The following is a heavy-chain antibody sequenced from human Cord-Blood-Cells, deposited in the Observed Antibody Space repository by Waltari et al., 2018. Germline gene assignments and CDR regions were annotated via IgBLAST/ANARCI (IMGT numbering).Heavy chain of an antibody. Sequence: QVQLQESGPGLVKPSETLSLTCTFSGGSISSYYWSWIRQPPGKGLEWIGYIYYSGSTNYNPSLKSRVTISVDTSKNQFSLKLSSVTAADTAVYYCARWDRLVGAFDYWGQGTLVTVSS. CDR1: GGSISSYY. D-gene: IGHD1-26*01. V-gene: IGHV4-59*08. CDR2: IYYSGST. CDR3: ARWDRLVGAFDY. J-gene: IGHJ4*02.